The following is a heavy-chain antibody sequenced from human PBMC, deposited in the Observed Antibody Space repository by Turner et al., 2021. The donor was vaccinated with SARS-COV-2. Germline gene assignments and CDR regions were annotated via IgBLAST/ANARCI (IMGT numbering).Heavy chain of an antibody. CDR1: GITFRGSA. CDR2: IRNKANNYAT. V-gene: IGHV3-73*02. D-gene: IGHD2-15*01. Sequence: EVQLVESGGGLVQPGGSLKLSCAVSGITFRGSAMHWGRQASGKGLGWGGRIRNKANNYATTYGASVRGRFTNSRDDSQNTAYLQMNDLKAEDTAVYFCSRLDSAIPDYWGQGTLVTVSS. J-gene: IGHJ4*02. CDR3: SRLDSAIPDY.